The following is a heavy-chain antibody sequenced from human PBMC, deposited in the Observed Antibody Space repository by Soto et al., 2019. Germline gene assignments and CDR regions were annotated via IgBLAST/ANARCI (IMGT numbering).Heavy chain of an antibody. V-gene: IGHV4-59*01. CDR3: GRMEYTAYVLYPFDY. D-gene: IGHD5-12*01. Sequence: SETLSLTCTVSGGSIRGYYWSWVRQPPGKGLEWIGYIYYTGSTNYSPSLKSRVTISLDTSKNQFSLKLSSVTAADTAVYYCGRMEYTAYVLYPFDYWGHGTLVTV. CDR1: GGSIRGYY. J-gene: IGHJ4*01. CDR2: IYYTGST.